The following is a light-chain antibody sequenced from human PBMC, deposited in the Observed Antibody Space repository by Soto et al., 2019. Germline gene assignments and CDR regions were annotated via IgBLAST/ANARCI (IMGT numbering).Light chain of an antibody. CDR2: DAS. V-gene: IGKV3-11*01. J-gene: IGKJ1*01. Sequence: EVVLTQSPVTLSLSPGERATLSCRASQSVRSYLAWYQQRPGQAPRVLIYDASTRETGIPARFSGSGSGTEFTLTITSLEPEDFSVYDCQQRSNWTPTFGQGTKVDIK. CDR1: QSVRSY. CDR3: QQRSNWTPT.